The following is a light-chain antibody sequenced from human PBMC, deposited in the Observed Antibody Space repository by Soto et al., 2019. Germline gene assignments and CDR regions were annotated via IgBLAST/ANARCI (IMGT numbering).Light chain of an antibody. CDR3: QHYGSSPGYT. J-gene: IGKJ2*01. CDR1: QSVTSSH. Sequence: EIVLTQSPGTLSLSPGERATLSCRASQSVTSSHLAWYQQRPGQAPRLLIYGASSRATGIPDRFSGSGSGTDFTLTISRLEPEDFAVYYCQHYGSSPGYTFGQGTKLEIK. CDR2: GAS. V-gene: IGKV3-20*01.